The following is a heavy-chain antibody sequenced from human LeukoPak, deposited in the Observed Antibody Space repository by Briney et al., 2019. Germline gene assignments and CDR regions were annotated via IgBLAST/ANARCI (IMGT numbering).Heavy chain of an antibody. D-gene: IGHD1-14*01. CDR2: INPATAST. V-gene: IGHV1-46*01. J-gene: IGHJ3*02. CDR3: ARDLNPQSIGMRAFDI. Sequence: ASVKVSCKASGYTFTNFYLHWVRQAPGQGLEWMGIINPATASTTYAQKFQGRVTITRDMSTSTVYMELSGLRSEDTAVYFCARDLNPQSIGMRAFDIWGQGTMVTASS. CDR1: GYTFTNFY.